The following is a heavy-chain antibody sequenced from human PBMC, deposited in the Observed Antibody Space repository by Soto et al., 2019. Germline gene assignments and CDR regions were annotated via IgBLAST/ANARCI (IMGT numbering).Heavy chain of an antibody. CDR2: ISYDGSNK. J-gene: IGHJ4*02. D-gene: IGHD3-16*01. Sequence: QVQLVESGGGVVQPGRSLRLSCAASGFTFSSYGMHWVRQAPGKGLEWVAVISYDGSNKYYADSVKGRFTISRDNSKNTLYLQMNSLRPEDTAVYYCAKDLFHRVYVWGSYRGFDYWGQGTLVTVSS. V-gene: IGHV3-30*18. CDR3: AKDLFHRVYVWGSYRGFDY. CDR1: GFTFSSYG.